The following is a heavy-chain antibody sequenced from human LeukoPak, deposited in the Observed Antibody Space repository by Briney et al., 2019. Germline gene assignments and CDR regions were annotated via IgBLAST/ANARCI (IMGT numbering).Heavy chain of an antibody. CDR2: IEQDGSVT. J-gene: IGHJ4*02. Sequence: PGGSLRLSCAASGFTFSAFWMSWVRQAPGKGLEWVANIEQDGSVTHYVDSVRGRFTISRDNAKNSLYLQMNSLRAEDTAVYYCAPSGAYSNFDHWGQGTLVTVSS. V-gene: IGHV3-7*01. D-gene: IGHD4-11*01. CDR1: GFTFSAFW. CDR3: APSGAYSNFDH.